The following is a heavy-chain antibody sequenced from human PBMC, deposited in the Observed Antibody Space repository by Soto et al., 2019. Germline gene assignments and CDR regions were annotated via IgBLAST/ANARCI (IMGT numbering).Heavy chain of an antibody. CDR3: ERDDCISTCCYVSY. CDR1: GYTFTSYG. CDR2: ISAYNGNT. D-gene: IGHD2-2*01. Sequence: QVQLVQSGAEVKKPGASVKVSCKASGYTFTSYGISWVRQAPGQGLEWMGWISAYNGNTNYAQKLQGRVTMTTDTATSTAYMELRSLRSDDTAVYYFERDDCISTCCYVSYWGQGTLVTVSS. V-gene: IGHV1-18*01. J-gene: IGHJ4*02.